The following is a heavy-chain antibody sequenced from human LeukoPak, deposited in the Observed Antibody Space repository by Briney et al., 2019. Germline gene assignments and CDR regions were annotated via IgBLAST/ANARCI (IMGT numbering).Heavy chain of an antibody. CDR3: ARGEVGGSYGIAFDY. Sequence: ASVKVSCKASGYTFISYGISWVRQAPGRGLEWMGWISAYNGNTNYAQKFQGRVTMTTDTSTSTAYMELRSLRSDDTAVYYCARGEVGGSYGIAFDYWGQGTLVTVSS. CDR2: ISAYNGNT. D-gene: IGHD1-26*01. V-gene: IGHV1-18*01. J-gene: IGHJ4*02. CDR1: GYTFISYG.